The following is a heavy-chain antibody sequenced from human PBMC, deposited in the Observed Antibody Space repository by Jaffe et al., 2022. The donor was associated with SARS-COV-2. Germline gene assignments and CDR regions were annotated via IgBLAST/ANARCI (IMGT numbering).Heavy chain of an antibody. D-gene: IGHD3-3*01. CDR1: GFTFSSYG. CDR3: ARAPSSLWSDYYPDY. J-gene: IGHJ4*02. CDR2: IWYDATNK. Sequence: QVQLVESGGGVVQPGRSLRLSCAASGFTFSSYGMHWVRQAPGKGLEWVAVIWYDATNKYYADSVKGRFTISRDNSKNTLYLQMNSLSAEDTAVYYCARAPSSLWSDYYPDYWGQGTLVTVSS. V-gene: IGHV3-33*01.